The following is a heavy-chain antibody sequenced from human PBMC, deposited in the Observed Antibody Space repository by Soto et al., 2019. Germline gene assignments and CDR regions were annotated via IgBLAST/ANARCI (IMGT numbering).Heavy chain of an antibody. V-gene: IGHV3-30-3*01. D-gene: IGHD5-18*01. Sequence: QVQLVESGGGVVQPGRSLRLSCAASGFTFSSYAMHWVRQAPGKGLEWGAVISYDGSNKYYADSVKGRFTICRDNSKNTLYLQMNSLRAEDTAVYYCARVRYSYGSEYFDYWGQGTLVTVSS. CDR3: ARVRYSYGSEYFDY. CDR1: GFTFSSYA. J-gene: IGHJ4*02. CDR2: ISYDGSNK.